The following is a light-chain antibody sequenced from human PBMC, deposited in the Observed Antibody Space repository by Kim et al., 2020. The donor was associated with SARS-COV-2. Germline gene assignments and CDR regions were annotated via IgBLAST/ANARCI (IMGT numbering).Light chain of an antibody. CDR1: QSISSY. J-gene: IGKJ1*01. CDR3: QQYKTSPWT. V-gene: IGKV1-5*03. CDR2: KAS. Sequence: DIQMTQSPSPLSASVGDRVTITCRASQSISSYLAWYQQKPGKAPELLIYKASILESGVPSRFSGSGSGTEFTLTISSLQPDDFASFYCQQYKTSPWTFGQGTKVDIK.